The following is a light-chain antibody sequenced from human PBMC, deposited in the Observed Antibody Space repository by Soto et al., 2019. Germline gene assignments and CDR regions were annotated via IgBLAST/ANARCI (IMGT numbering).Light chain of an antibody. V-gene: IGKV3-15*01. CDR2: GAT. CDR3: QQYNNWPIT. J-gene: IGKJ5*01. CDR1: QSVSSD. Sequence: EIVMTQSPATLSVSPGERGTLSCRASQSVSSDLAWYQQKPGQAPRLLIHGATNRAAGIPARFSGSASGAECTLTISSLQSEDLAVYYCQQYNNWPITFGQGTRLEI.